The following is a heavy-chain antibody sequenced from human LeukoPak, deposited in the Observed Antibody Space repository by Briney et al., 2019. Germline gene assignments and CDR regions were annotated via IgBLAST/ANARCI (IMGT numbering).Heavy chain of an antibody. CDR3: AKDPGFYYYDSSGSFDY. Sequence: PGGSLRLSCAASGFTFTTYGMHWVRQAPGKGLEWVAVVSYDGSNKYYADSVKGRFTISRDNSKNTLYLQVNSLRAEDTAVYYCAKDPGFYYYDSSGSFDYWGQGTLVTVSS. J-gene: IGHJ4*02. D-gene: IGHD3-22*01. CDR1: GFTFTTYG. V-gene: IGHV3-30*18. CDR2: VSYDGSNK.